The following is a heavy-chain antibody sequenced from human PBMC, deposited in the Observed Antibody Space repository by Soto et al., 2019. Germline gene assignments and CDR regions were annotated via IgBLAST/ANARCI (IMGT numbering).Heavy chain of an antibody. J-gene: IGHJ5*02. V-gene: IGHV4-34*01. CDR1: GGSFSGYY. CDR2: INHSGST. CDR3: ARGRDFDFWSGYYNRNWFDP. D-gene: IGHD3-3*01. Sequence: PSETLSLTCAVYGGSFSGYYWSWIRQPPGKGLEWIGEINHSGSTNYNPSLKSRVTISVDTSKNQFSLKLSSVTAADTAVYYCARGRDFDFWSGYYNRNWFDPWGQGTLVTVSS.